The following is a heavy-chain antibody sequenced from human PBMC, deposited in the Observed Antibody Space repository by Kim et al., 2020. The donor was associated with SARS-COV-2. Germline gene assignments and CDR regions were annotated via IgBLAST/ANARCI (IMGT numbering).Heavy chain of an antibody. J-gene: IGHJ4*02. Sequence: ASVKVSCKASGYTFTSYGISWVRQAPGQGLEWMGWISAYNGNTNYAQKLQGRVTMTTDTSTSTAYMELRSLRSDDTAVYYCARAQTPTVVTHVDYWGQGTLVTVSS. V-gene: IGHV1-18*04. D-gene: IGHD4-17*01. CDR2: ISAYNGNT. CDR1: GYTFTSYG. CDR3: ARAQTPTVVTHVDY.